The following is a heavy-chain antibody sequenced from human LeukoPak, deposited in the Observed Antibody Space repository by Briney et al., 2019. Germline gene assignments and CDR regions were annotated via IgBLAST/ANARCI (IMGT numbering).Heavy chain of an antibody. Sequence: SETLSLTCTVSGGSISSGGYYWNWIRQHPGKGLEWIGFMYYSGSTYYNPSLKGPVTISVDTSKNQFTLKLSSVTAADTAVYYCAGVVRTFSGMDAWGQGTTVTVSS. CDR1: GGSISSGGYY. J-gene: IGHJ6*02. CDR2: MYYSGST. V-gene: IGHV4-31*01. D-gene: IGHD2/OR15-2a*01. CDR3: AGVVRTFSGMDA.